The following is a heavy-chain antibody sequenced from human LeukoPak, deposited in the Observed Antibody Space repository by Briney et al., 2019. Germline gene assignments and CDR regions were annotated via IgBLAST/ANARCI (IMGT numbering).Heavy chain of an antibody. D-gene: IGHD1-14*01. J-gene: IGHJ4*02. CDR3: ASHTGGPEDY. Sequence: ASVKVSCKASGYTFIRYSIIWVRQAPGQGLEWMGWISNFNQNTKYAQKFQGRVTLTTDTSTSTAYMEMRSLRSDDTAVYYCASHTGGPEDYWGQGTLVTVSS. CDR1: GYTFIRYS. V-gene: IGHV1-18*01. CDR2: ISNFNQNT.